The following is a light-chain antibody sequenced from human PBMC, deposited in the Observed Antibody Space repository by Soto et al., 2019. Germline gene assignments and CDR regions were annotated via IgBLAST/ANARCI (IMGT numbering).Light chain of an antibody. CDR1: SSDVGGNNF. J-gene: IGLJ1*01. Sequence: QSVLTQPRSVSGSPGQSVTISCTGSSSDVGGNNFVSWYQQQPGRAPKLLISDVSQRPSGVPERFSGSKSGNTASLAISGLQAEDEADYYCCAYAGTLATYVFGTGTKVTVL. V-gene: IGLV2-11*01. CDR3: CAYAGTLATYV. CDR2: DVS.